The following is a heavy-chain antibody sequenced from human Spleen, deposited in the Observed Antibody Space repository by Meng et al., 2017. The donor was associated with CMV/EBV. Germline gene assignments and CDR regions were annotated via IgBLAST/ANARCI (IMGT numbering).Heavy chain of an antibody. J-gene: IGHJ3*01. D-gene: IGHD3-3*01. CDR3: ARTQPSDFGGALNAFDV. V-gene: IGHV3-23*01. CDR1: GFTFDGYA. Sequence: GESLKISCAGSGFTFDGYALHWVRQAPGKGLEWVSAISGSGGSTYYADSVKGRFTISRDNSKNTLYLQMNSLRAEDTALYFCARTQPSDFGGALNAFDVWGQGTMVTVSS. CDR2: ISGSGGST.